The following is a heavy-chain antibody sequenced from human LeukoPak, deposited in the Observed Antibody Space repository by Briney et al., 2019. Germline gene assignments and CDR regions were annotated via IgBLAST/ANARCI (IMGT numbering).Heavy chain of an antibody. CDR1: GFTFNSYA. V-gene: IGHV3-23*01. J-gene: IGHJ3*02. Sequence: GGSLRLSCAASGFTFNSYAMSWVRQAPGKGLEWVSGFSSNGGSTYYADSVKGRFTISRDNSKNTLYLQMNSLRAEDTAVYYCVRGVSISSSWYNDIWGQGTMVTVSS. CDR2: FSSNGGST. CDR3: VRGVSISSSWYNDI. D-gene: IGHD6-13*01.